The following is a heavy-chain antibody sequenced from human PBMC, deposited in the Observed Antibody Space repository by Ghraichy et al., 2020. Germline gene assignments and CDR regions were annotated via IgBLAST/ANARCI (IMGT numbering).Heavy chain of an antibody. D-gene: IGHD5-24*01. CDR1: GFSFSYSW. J-gene: IGHJ4*02. CDR2: INRDGSST. CDR3: ARVAQDGYNLLDK. V-gene: IGHV3-74*01. Sequence: GALRLSCAASGFSFSYSWMHWVRQAPGKGLVWVSRINRDGSSTNYADSVKGRFTISRDNAKNTLYLEMSSLRAEDTAVYYCARVAQDGYNLLDKWGQGTLVTVSS.